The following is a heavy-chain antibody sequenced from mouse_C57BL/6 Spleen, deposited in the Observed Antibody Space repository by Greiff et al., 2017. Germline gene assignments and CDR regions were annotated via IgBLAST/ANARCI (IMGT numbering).Heavy chain of an antibody. J-gene: IGHJ3*01. CDR3: ARGGLTGTSWFAY. D-gene: IGHD4-1*01. CDR2: LTPNNGGT. CDR1: GYTFTDYY. Sequence: VQLQQSGPELVKPGASVKISCKASGYTFTDYYMNWVKQSHGKSLEWIGDLTPNNGGTSYNQKFKGKATLTVDKYSSTAYMDLRSLTSEDSAVYYCARGGLTGTSWFAYWGQGTLVTVSA. V-gene: IGHV1-26*01.